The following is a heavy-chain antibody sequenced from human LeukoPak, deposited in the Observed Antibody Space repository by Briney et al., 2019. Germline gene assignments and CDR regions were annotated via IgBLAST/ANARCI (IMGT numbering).Heavy chain of an antibody. CDR2: IYHSGST. Sequence: SETLSLTCAVSGGSISSGGYSWSWIRQPPGKGLEWIGYIYHSGSTYYNPSLKSRVTISVDRSKNQFSLKLSSVTAADTAVYYCARAVVVPAAIRYFDYWGQGTLVTVSS. CDR1: GGSISSGGYS. V-gene: IGHV4-30-2*01. D-gene: IGHD2-2*02. J-gene: IGHJ4*02. CDR3: ARAVVVPAAIRYFDY.